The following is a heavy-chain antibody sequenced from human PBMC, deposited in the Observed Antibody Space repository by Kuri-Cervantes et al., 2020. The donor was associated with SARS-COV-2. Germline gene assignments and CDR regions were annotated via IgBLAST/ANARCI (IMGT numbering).Heavy chain of an antibody. Sequence: WVRQSPXKGLXWIGXVYYDGSTYFNPSLKSRVTISLDMSXNHFSLRLXXVTAADTAVYXCARQNILDXAWFDPWGQGTLVTVSS. CDR2: VYYDGST. CDR3: ARQNILDXAWFDP. V-gene: IGHV4-39*01. J-gene: IGHJ5*02. D-gene: IGHD5-12*01.